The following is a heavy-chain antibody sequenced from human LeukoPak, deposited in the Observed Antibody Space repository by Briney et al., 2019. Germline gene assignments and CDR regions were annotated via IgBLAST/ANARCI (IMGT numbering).Heavy chain of an antibody. V-gene: IGHV3-7*05. CDR3: ARERRGVYSSSSGYYYYGMDV. D-gene: IGHD6-6*01. J-gene: IGHJ6*02. CDR2: IKQDGSEK. CDR1: GFTFSSYW. Sequence: GGSLRLSCAASGFTFSSYWMSWVRQAPGKGLEWVANIKQDGSEKYYVDSVKGRFTISRDNAKNSMYLQMNSLRAEDTAVYYCARERRGVYSSSSGYYYYGMDVWGQGTTVTVSS.